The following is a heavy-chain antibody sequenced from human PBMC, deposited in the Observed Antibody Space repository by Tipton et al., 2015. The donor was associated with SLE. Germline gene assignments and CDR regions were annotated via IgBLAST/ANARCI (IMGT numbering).Heavy chain of an antibody. J-gene: IGHJ3*01. V-gene: IGHV4-59*08. CDR1: NGSINAYY. D-gene: IGHD2-15*01. Sequence: TLSLTCTVSNGSINAYYWNWVRQPPGKGLEWIGTVFYSGSTYYNQSLKSRVTLSIDTSNNQFSLRLTSVTAADTAVYYCARHFPRWGPRGGFDFWGQGTIVTVSS. CDR3: ARHFPRWGPRGGFDF. CDR2: VFYSGST.